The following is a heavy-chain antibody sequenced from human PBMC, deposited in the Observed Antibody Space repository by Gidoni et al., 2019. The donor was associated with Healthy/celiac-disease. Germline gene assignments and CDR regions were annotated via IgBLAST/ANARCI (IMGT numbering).Heavy chain of an antibody. Sequence: QVQLVESGGGVVQPVRSLSLSCAASGFTFSTYGMHWGCQAPDKGLEWVAVIWYDGINKYYAYSVKGRFTISRDNSKNTLYLQMNSLRAEDTAVYYCARASYAFGSYFSCFDYWGQGTLVTVSS. V-gene: IGHV3-33*01. J-gene: IGHJ4*02. CDR1: GFTFSTYG. D-gene: IGHD1-26*01. CDR3: ARASYAFGSYFSCFDY. CDR2: IWYDGINK.